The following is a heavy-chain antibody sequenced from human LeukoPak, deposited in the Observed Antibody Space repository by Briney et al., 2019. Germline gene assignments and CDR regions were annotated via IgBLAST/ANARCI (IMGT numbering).Heavy chain of an antibody. D-gene: IGHD2-2*01. V-gene: IGHV1-8*01. CDR2: VNPNSGNT. Sequence: GASVKVSCKASGYTFTSYDINWVRQATGQGLEWMGWVNPNSGNTGYAQKFQGRVTMTRNTSISTAYMELSSLRSEDTAVYYCARGVSASYRIYYFDYWGQGTLVTVSS. J-gene: IGHJ4*02. CDR3: ARGVSASYRIYYFDY. CDR1: GYTFTSYD.